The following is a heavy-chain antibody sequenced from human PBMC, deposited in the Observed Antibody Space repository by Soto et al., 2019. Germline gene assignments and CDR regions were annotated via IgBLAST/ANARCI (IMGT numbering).Heavy chain of an antibody. CDR1: GGSISSGGYS. J-gene: IGHJ4*02. Sequence: ASETLSLTCAASGGSISSGGYSWSWIRQPPGKGLEWIGYIYHSGSTYYNPSLKSRVTISVDRSKNQFSLKLSSVTAADTAVYYCARGGAQFDYWGQGTLVTVSS. V-gene: IGHV4-30-2*01. D-gene: IGHD1-26*01. CDR2: IYHSGST. CDR3: ARGGAQFDY.